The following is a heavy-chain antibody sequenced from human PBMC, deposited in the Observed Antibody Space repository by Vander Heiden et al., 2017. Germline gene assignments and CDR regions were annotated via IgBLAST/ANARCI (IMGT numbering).Heavy chain of an antibody. Sequence: QVQLVESGGGVVQPGRSLRSSCEASGFTFSSYGMHWVRQFPGKGLEWVAVITFDGTSKYHADSVEGRFTISRDNSKNTLYLQMNSLRIEDTAVYYCANSQGYYYGMDVWGQGTTVTVSS. CDR2: ITFDGTSK. CDR1: GFTFSSYG. J-gene: IGHJ6*02. V-gene: IGHV3-30*18. CDR3: ANSQGYYYGMDV.